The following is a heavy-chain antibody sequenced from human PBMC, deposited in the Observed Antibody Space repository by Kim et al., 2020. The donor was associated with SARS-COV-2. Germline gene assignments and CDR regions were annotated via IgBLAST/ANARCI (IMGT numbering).Heavy chain of an antibody. CDR1: GGSFSGYY. J-gene: IGHJ5*02. Sequence: SETLSLTCAVYGGSFSGYYWSWIRQPPGKGLEWIGEINHSGSTNYNPSLKSRVTISVDTSKNQFSLKLSPVTAADTAVNYFARAYYGSGSYWFDPWGRGT. CDR3: ARAYYGSGSYWFDP. V-gene: IGHV4-34*01. D-gene: IGHD3-10*01. CDR2: INHSGST.